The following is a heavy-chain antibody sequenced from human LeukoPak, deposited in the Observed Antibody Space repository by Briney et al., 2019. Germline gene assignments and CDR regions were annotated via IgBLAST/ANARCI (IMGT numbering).Heavy chain of an antibody. CDR1: GASISSYY. J-gene: IGHJ4*02. Sequence: SENLSLTCTVSGASISSYYWTWIRQPPGKGLEWIGYINYSGITTYNPSLKSRVTFALATSRNQGSRNLSSVAAADTALYYGARALAAGRVDSWGRGTLVTVSS. D-gene: IGHD6-13*01. CDR2: INYSGIT. V-gene: IGHV4-59*01. CDR3: ARALAAGRVDS.